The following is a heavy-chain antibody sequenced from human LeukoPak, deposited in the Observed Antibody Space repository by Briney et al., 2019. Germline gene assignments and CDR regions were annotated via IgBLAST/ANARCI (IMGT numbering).Heavy chain of an antibody. CDR1: GYSISYGYY. CDR2: IYPSGST. D-gene: IGHD3-3*01. V-gene: IGHV4-38-2*02. J-gene: IGHJ4*02. Sequence: SETLSLTCTVSGYSISYGYYWGWIRQPPGKGLEGIGSIYPSGSTYYNQSLKRRVTISVDTSKNQFSLNLSSVTAADTAVYYCARVRFLEWFLSYYFDYWGQGTLVTVSS. CDR3: ARVRFLEWFLSYYFDY.